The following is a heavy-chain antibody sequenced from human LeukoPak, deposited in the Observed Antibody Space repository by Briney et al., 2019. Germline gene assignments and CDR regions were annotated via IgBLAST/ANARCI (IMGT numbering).Heavy chain of an antibody. CDR1: GGSISSSSYY. Sequence: SETLSLTCTVSGGSISSSSYYWGWIRQPPGKGLEWIGSIYYSGSTYYNPSLKSRVTISVDTSKNQFSLKLSSVTAADTAVYYCAREKCGGDCYSFDPWGQGTLVTVSS. D-gene: IGHD2-21*02. V-gene: IGHV4-39*07. CDR2: IYYSGST. CDR3: AREKCGGDCYSFDP. J-gene: IGHJ5*02.